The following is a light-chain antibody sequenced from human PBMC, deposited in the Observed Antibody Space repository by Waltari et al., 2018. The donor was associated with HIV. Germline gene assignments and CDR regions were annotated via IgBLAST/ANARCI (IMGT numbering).Light chain of an antibody. V-gene: IGKV1-39*01. Sequence: QSPSALSASLGDNVVITCRASQAISSYLNWYQQKSNKAPVLLVYSAYKLQSGAPSRFRGAGSGRDFSLSITGLQTEDFATYFCQQSYDSPFNFGPGT. CDR1: QAISSY. J-gene: IGKJ3*01. CDR3: QQSYDSPFN. CDR2: SAY.